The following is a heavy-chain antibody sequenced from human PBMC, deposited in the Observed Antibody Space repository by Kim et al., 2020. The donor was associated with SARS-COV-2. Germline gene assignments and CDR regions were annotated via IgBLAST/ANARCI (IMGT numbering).Heavy chain of an antibody. J-gene: IGHJ6*02. Sequence: GGSLRLSCAGSAFRFSNYAMTWVRQAPGKGLELVSSITGNGRSTYYGDSVKGRLTISRDNSKNTVYLQMNSLRAEDTAVYYCAKELSPRYGFEEYDHYGMDVWGQGTTVTVS. CDR3: AKELSPRYGFEEYDHYGMDV. CDR2: ITGNGRST. CDR1: AFRFSNYA. V-gene: IGHV3-23*01. D-gene: IGHD3-10*01.